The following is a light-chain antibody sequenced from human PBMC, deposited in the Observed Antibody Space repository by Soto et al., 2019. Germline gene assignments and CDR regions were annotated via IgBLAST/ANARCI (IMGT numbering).Light chain of an antibody. V-gene: IGKV3-20*01. Sequence: EIVLTQSPGTLSLSPGERATLSCRASQSVTSNYLAWYQQKPGQAPRLLMYVASNRAPGVPDRFSGSGSGTDFTLTISRLEPDDFAVYYCQQYAALSRTIGQGTKVEFK. CDR2: VAS. J-gene: IGKJ1*01. CDR3: QQYAALSRT. CDR1: QSVTSNY.